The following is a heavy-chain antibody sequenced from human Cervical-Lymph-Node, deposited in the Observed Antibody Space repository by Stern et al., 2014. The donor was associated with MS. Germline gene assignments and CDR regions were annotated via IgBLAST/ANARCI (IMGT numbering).Heavy chain of an antibody. V-gene: IGHV3-30*18. J-gene: IGHJ6*02. CDR3: AKDRNDFWSGYYYYYYGMDV. D-gene: IGHD3-3*01. Sequence: VQLLQSGGGVVQPGRSLRLSCAASGFTFSSYGMHWVRQAPGKGLEWVAVISYDGSNKYYADSVKGRFTISRDNSKNTLYLQMNSLRAEDTAVYYCAKDRNDFWSGYYYYYYGMDVWGQGTTVTVSS. CDR2: ISYDGSNK. CDR1: GFTFSSYG.